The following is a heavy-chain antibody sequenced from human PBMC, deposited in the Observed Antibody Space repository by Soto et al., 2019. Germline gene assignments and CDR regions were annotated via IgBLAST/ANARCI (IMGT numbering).Heavy chain of an antibody. CDR3: AAVGRGWEPHFDY. CDR1: GYTLTDLS. CDR2: FDPEDGET. J-gene: IGHJ4*02. V-gene: IGHV1-24*01. D-gene: IGHD1-26*01. Sequence: GASVKVSCKVSGYTLTDLSMHWVRQAHGKGLEWMGGFDPEDGETIYAQKFQGRVTMTEDTSTDTAYMELSSLRSEDTAVYYCAAVGRGWEPHFDYWGQGTLVTVSS.